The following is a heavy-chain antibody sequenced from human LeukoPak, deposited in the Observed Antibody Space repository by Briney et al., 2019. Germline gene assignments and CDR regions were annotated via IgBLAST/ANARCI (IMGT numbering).Heavy chain of an antibody. J-gene: IGHJ4*02. CDR3: ARLTYYYGSGSYRS. V-gene: IGHV4-39*01. D-gene: IGHD3-10*01. CDR2: IYYSGST. Sequence: SETLSLTCTVSGGSISSSSYYWGWIRQPPGKGLEWIGSIYYSGSTYYNPSLKSRVTISVDTSKNQFSLKLSSVTAADTAVYYCARLTYYYGSGSYRSWGQGTLVTVSS. CDR1: GGSISSSSYY.